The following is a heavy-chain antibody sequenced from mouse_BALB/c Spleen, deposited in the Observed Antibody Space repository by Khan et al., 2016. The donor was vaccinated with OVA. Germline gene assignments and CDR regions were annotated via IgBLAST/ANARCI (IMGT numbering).Heavy chain of an antibody. Sequence: DLVKPGASVKLSCKASGYTFTSYWINWIKQRPGQGLEWIGRIAPGSSNAYYTDMLKGKATLTVDTSSSTAYIQLSSLSSEDSAVYFCAKVNYYGRGWDAMDYRGQGTLVSVSS. J-gene: IGHJ4*01. CDR3: AKVNYYGRGWDAMDY. CDR1: GYTFTSYW. CDR2: IAPGSSNA. D-gene: IGHD1-1*01. V-gene: IGHV1S41*01.